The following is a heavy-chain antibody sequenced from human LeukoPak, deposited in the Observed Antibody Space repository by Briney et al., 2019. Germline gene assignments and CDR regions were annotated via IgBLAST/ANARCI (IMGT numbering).Heavy chain of an antibody. D-gene: IGHD6-19*01. V-gene: IGHV3-48*03. J-gene: IGHJ4*02. CDR1: GFTFNSYE. CDR2: ISNSGSTI. CDR3: IGGSGWDRFDY. Sequence: PGGSLRLSCAASGFTFNSYEMHWVRRAPGKGLEWISYISNSGSTIYYADSVKGRFTISRDNAKNSLYLQMNSLRAEDTALYYCIGGSGWDRFDYWGQGTLVTVSS.